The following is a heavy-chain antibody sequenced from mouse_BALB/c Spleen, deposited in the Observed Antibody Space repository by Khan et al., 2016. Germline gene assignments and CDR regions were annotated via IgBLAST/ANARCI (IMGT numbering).Heavy chain of an antibody. CDR1: GYSITSGYY. CDR3: ARDPFYYYGSSYWYCDV. Sequence: EVQLVESGPGLVKPSQSLSLTCSVTGYSITSGYYWNWIRQFPGNKLEWMGYISYDGSNNYNPSLKNRISITRDTSKNQFFLKLNSVTTEDTATYYCARDPFYYYGSSYWYCDVWGAGTTVTVSS. D-gene: IGHD1-1*01. V-gene: IGHV3-6*02. CDR2: ISYDGSN. J-gene: IGHJ1*01.